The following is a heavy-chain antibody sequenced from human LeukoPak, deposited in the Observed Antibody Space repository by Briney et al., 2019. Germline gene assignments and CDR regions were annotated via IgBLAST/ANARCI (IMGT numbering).Heavy chain of an antibody. CDR1: GFTFSNAW. V-gene: IGHV3-30-3*01. CDR2: ISYDGSNK. CDR3: ARDNGGGSVFGY. Sequence: GGSLRLSCAASGFTFSNAWMSWVRQAPGKGLEWVAVISYDGSNKYYADSVKGRFTISRDNSMNTLYLQMNSLRAEDTAVYYCARDNGGGSVFGYWGQGTLVTVSS. J-gene: IGHJ4*02. D-gene: IGHD2-15*01.